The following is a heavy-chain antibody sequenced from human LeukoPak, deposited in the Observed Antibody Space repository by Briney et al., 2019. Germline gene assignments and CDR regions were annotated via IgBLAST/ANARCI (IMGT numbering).Heavy chain of an antibody. D-gene: IGHD2-21*01. CDR2: INIDGNKK. CDR3: ATDKAFHAFVL. J-gene: IGHJ3*01. V-gene: IGHV3-7*03. Sequence: GGSLRLSCAASGFTFSNYWMTWVRQAPGRGLEWVADINIDGNKKYYAGSVKGRFTISRDNAKNSLYLQMIRLRAEDTAVYYCATDKAFHAFVLSRQGTIAAVS. CDR1: GFTFSNYW.